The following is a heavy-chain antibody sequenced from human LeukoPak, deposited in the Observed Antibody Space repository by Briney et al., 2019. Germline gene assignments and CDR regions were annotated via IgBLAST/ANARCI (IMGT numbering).Heavy chain of an antibody. CDR1: GGAFSNYA. CDR2: IIPIFGTA. Sequence: GASVKVSCKASGGAFSNYAISWVRQAPGQGLEWMGGIIPIFGTANYAQKFQGRVTMTRDMSTSTVYMELSSLRSEDTAVYSCARGSRGGRVTTPLEYWGQGTLVTVSS. CDR3: ARGSRGGRVTTPLEY. J-gene: IGHJ4*02. V-gene: IGHV1-69*05. D-gene: IGHD4-17*01.